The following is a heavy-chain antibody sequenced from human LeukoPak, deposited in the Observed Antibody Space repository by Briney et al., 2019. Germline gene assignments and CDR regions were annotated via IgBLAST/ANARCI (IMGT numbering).Heavy chain of an antibody. J-gene: IGHJ4*02. CDR2: ISSSSSTI. V-gene: IGHV3-48*01. CDR1: GFTFSSYS. D-gene: IGHD6-13*01. Sequence: GGSLRLSCAASGFTFSSYSMNWVRQAPGKGLEWVSYISSSSSTIYYADFVKGRFTISRDNAKNSLSLQMNSLRAEDTAVYYCARDFRSSWYFDFWGQGALVTVSS. CDR3: ARDFRSSWYFDF.